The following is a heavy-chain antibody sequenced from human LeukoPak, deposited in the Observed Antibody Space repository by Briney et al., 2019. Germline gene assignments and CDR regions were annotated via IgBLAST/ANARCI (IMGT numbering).Heavy chain of an antibody. Sequence: KPSETLSLTCAVYGGSFSGYYWSWIRQPPGKGLEWIGEINHSGGTNYNPSLKSRVTISVDTSKNQFSLKLSSVTAADTAVYYCASKYSSSSEGGGDNWFDPWGQGTLVTVSS. J-gene: IGHJ5*02. CDR2: INHSGGT. CDR3: ASKYSSSSEGGGDNWFDP. D-gene: IGHD6-6*01. V-gene: IGHV4-34*01. CDR1: GGSFSGYY.